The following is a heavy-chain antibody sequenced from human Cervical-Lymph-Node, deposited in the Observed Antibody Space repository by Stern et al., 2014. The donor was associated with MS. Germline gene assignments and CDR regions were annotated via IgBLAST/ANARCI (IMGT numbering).Heavy chain of an antibody. Sequence: VQLLQSGAEVKKPGASVKVSCKASGYTFTSYYMHWVRQAPGQGLEWMGIINPSGGSTSYAQKFQGRFTMTRDTSTSTVYMEMSSLRSEDTAVYYCARDLIGCGGDCSYLDFWGQGTLVTVSS. CDR1: GYTFTSYY. CDR2: INPSGGST. J-gene: IGHJ4*02. V-gene: IGHV1-46*01. CDR3: ARDLIGCGGDCSYLDF. D-gene: IGHD2-21*02.